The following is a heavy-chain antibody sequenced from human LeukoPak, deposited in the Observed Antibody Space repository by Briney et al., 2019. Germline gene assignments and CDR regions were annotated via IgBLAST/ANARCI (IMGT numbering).Heavy chain of an antibody. CDR1: GGSISSSSYY. V-gene: IGHV4-39*01. CDR2: IYYSGST. Sequence: SETLSLTCTVSGGSISSSSYYWGWIRQPPGKGLEWIGSIYYSGSTYYNPSLKSRVTISVDTSKNQFSLKLSSVTAADTAVYYCARRWIMLGYFDYWGQGTLVTVSS. CDR3: ARRWIMLGYFDY. J-gene: IGHJ4*02. D-gene: IGHD5-12*01.